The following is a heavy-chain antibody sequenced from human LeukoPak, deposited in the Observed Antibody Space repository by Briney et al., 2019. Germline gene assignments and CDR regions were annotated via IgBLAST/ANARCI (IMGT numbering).Heavy chain of an antibody. J-gene: IGHJ3*02. D-gene: IGHD5-24*01. CDR3: AGRLWRRDGYNLSAFDI. CDR2: IYYSGST. V-gene: IGHV4-59*01. Sequence: SETLSLTCTVSGGSISSYHWNWIRQPPGKGLEWIGYIYYSGSTNYNPSLKSRVTISVDTSKNQFSLKLSSVTAADTAVYYCAGRLWRRDGYNLSAFDIWGQGTMVTVSS. CDR1: GGSISSYH.